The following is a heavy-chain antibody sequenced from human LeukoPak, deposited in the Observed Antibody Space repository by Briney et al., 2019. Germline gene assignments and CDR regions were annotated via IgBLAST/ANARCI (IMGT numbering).Heavy chain of an antibody. D-gene: IGHD1-1*01. Sequence: GGSLRLSCAASGFSFSSYSMNWVRQAPGKGLEWVSSISSSSSYIYYADSVKGRFTISRDNAKNLLYLQMNSLRAEDTAVYYCAREYTNDAFDIWGQGTMVTVSS. J-gene: IGHJ3*02. CDR3: AREYTNDAFDI. CDR2: ISSSSSYI. CDR1: GFSFSSYS. V-gene: IGHV3-21*01.